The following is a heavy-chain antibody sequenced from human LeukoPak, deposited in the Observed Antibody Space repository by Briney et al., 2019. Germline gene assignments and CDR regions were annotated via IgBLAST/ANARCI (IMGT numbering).Heavy chain of an antibody. CDR3: ARKAVAGGSGSNYYYYGMDV. CDR1: GGSISSGGHY. Sequence: SETLSLTCTVSGGSISSGGHYWSWIRQPAGKGLEYLGRISSTGSTNYNPSLKSRVTISVDTSKNQFSLKLSSVTAADTAVYYCARKAVAGGSGSNYYYYGMDVWGQGTTVTVSS. CDR2: ISSTGST. V-gene: IGHV4-61*02. J-gene: IGHJ6*02. D-gene: IGHD3-10*01.